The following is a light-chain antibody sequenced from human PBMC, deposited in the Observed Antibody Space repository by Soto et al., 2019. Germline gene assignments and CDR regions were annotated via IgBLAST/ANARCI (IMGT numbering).Light chain of an antibody. CDR3: HQYSRSPVTFSPLT. CDR1: QTISSW. CDR2: KAS. Sequence: DIQMTQSPSTLSGSVGDRVTITCRASQTISSWLAWYQQKPGKAPKLLIYKASTLKSGVPSRFSGSGSGTEFTLTISRLEPDDFAVYYCHQYSRSPVTFSPLTFGGGSKVEI. V-gene: IGKV1-5*03. J-gene: IGKJ4*01.